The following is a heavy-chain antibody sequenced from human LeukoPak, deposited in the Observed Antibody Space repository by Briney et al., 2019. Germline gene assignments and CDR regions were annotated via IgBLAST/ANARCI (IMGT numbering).Heavy chain of an antibody. CDR2: IYYSGST. CDR3: ARERTASGWVDY. J-gene: IGHJ4*02. V-gene: IGHV4-39*01. CDR1: GFTVNNNY. Sequence: GSLRLSCVASGFTVNNNYLSWIRQPPGKGLEWIGSIYYSGSTYYNPSLKSRVTISVDTSKNQFSLKLSSVTAADTAVYYCARERTASGWVDYWGQGTLVTVSS. D-gene: IGHD6-19*01.